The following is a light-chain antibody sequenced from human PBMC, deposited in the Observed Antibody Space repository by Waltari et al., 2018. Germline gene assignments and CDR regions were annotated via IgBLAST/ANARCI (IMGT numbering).Light chain of an antibody. Sequence: QSALTQPASVSGSPAQSITISCTGTSSDVGAYNYVSWFQQHPGKAPKLLIYEVSNRPSWVSRRFSGSRSGNTASLTISGLQAEDEADYYCSAYRGSSALVFGTGTKVTVL. V-gene: IGLV2-14*01. J-gene: IGLJ1*01. CDR1: SSDVGAYNY. CDR2: EVS. CDR3: SAYRGSSALV.